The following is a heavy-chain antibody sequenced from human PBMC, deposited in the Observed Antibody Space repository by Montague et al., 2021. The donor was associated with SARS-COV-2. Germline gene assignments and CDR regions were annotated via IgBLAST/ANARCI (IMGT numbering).Heavy chain of an antibody. CDR2: IYHSGST. Sequence: SETLSLTCTVSGYSISSGYYWGWIRQPPGKGLEWIGSIYHSGSTYYNPSLKSRVTISVDTSKNQFSLKLGSVTAADTAVYYCARSQDCSTTSCHFDYWGQGTLVTVSS. CDR1: GYSISSGYY. J-gene: IGHJ4*02. V-gene: IGHV4-38-2*02. CDR3: ARSQDCSTTSCHFDY. D-gene: IGHD2-2*01.